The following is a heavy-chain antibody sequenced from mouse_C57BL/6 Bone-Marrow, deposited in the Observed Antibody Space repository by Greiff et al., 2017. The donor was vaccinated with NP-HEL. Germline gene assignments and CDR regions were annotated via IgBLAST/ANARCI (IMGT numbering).Heavy chain of an antibody. CDR3: ARLAYPYWYFDV. CDR1: GYTFTSYW. D-gene: IGHD1-1*01. CDR2: IDPSDSYT. Sequence: QVQLQQPGAELVMPGASVKLSCKASGYTFTSYWMHWVKQRPGQGLEWIGEIDPSDSYTNYNQKFKGKSTLTVDKSSSTAYMQLSSLTSEDSAVYDCARLAYPYWYFDVWGTGTTVTVSS. J-gene: IGHJ1*03. V-gene: IGHV1-69*01.